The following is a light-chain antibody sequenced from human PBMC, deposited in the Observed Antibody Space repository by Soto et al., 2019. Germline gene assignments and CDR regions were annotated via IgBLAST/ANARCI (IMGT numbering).Light chain of an antibody. CDR1: QSISSW. CDR2: KAS. J-gene: IGKJ2*01. V-gene: IGKV1-5*03. CDR3: QQYNDYPSS. Sequence: DIQMTQSPSTLSASVGDRVTITCRASQSISSWLAWYQQKPGKAPKLLIYKASSLESGVPSRFIGSGSGTEFTLTISSLQPDDFATYYCQQYNDYPSSFGQGTKLEIK.